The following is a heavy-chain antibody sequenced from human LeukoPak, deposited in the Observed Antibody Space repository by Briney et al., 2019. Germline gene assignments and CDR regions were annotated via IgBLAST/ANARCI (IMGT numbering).Heavy chain of an antibody. J-gene: IGHJ5*02. Sequence: PGGSLRLSCAASGFTFSSYAMSWVRQAPGKGLEWVSAISGSGGSTYYADSVKGRFTISRDNSKNTLYLQMNSLRAEDTAVYYCARVSAYDYVWGSYRYNWFDPWGQGTLVTVSS. CDR3: ARVSAYDYVWGSYRYNWFDP. V-gene: IGHV3-23*01. CDR2: ISGSGGST. D-gene: IGHD3-16*02. CDR1: GFTFSSYA.